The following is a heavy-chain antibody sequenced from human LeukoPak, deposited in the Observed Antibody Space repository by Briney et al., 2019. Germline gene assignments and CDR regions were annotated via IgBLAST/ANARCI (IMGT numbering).Heavy chain of an antibody. V-gene: IGHV5-51*01. J-gene: IGHJ3*02. D-gene: IGHD5-24*01. CDR2: IYPGDSDT. CDR3: ARREMATVYAFDI. CDR1: GYSFTSYR. Sequence: GESLKISCKGSGYSFTSYRIGWVRQMPGKGLEWMGIIYPGDSDTRYSPSFQGQVTISADKSISTAYLRWSSLKASDTAMYYCARREMATVYAFDIWGQGTMVTVSS.